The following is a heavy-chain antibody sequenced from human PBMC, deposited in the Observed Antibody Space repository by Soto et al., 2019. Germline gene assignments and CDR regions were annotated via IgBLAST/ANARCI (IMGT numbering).Heavy chain of an antibody. D-gene: IGHD4-17*01. V-gene: IGHV5-10-1*01. CDR2: IDPSDSYK. Sequence: PGEFLEISFRGSGYIFTSYWPNWVRQMPGKGLEWMRRIDPSDSYKKYSTSFQGNVTMSADKSISTAYLKWSSLKASDNAMYYSERLRYEYGDYLWFDPWAQGTLVPVYS. J-gene: IGHJ5*02. CDR3: ERLRYEYGDYLWFDP. CDR1: GYIFTSYW.